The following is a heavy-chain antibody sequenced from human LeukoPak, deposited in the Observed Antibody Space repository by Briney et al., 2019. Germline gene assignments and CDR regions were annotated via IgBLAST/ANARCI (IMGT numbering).Heavy chain of an antibody. CDR1: GFTFSDYY. J-gene: IGHJ6*03. CDR3: ARDGYSYGPPYYYYYYMDV. V-gene: IGHV3-11*01. CDR2: ISSSGSTI. D-gene: IGHD5-18*01. Sequence: GGSLRLSCAASGFTFSDYYMSWIRQAPGKGLEWVSYISSSGSTIYYADSVKGRFTISRDNAKNSLYLQMNSLRAEDTAVYYCARDGYSYGPPYYYYYYMDVWGKGTTVTISS.